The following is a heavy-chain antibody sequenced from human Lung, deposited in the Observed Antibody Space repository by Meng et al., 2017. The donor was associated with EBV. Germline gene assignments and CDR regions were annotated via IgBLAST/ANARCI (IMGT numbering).Heavy chain of an antibody. D-gene: IGHD2-2*02. V-gene: IGHV4-30-4*03. CDR2: PYKGWST. J-gene: IGHJ5*02. Sequence: QGQLQDAGPGMVTASETPSLACTGCRSSVDSGSCPCGWVLRPPGKGLECLWYPYKGWSTYSHPSPKSRVSFSVDTSKNQFPLSLSSVTSADTAVYYCKSYTAGGGGLGSWGQGTLVTVSS. CDR3: KSYTAGGGGLGS. CDR1: RSSVDSGSCP.